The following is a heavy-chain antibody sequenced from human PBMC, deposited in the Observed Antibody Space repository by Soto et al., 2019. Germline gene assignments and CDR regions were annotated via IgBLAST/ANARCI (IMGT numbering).Heavy chain of an antibody. CDR2: INHSGST. D-gene: IGHD3-10*01. V-gene: IGHV4-34*01. J-gene: IGHJ6*02. CDR3: ARDPILYGSGRSGRYYYGMDV. CDR1: GGSFSGYY. Sequence: SETLSLTCAVYGGSFSGYYWSWIRQPPGKGLEWIGEINHSGSTNYNPSLKSRVTISVDTSKNQFSLKLSSVTAADTAVYYCARDPILYGSGRSGRYYYGMDVWGQGTTVTVSS.